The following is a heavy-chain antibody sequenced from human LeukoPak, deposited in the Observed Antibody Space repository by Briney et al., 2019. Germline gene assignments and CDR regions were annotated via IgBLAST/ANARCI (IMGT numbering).Heavy chain of an antibody. Sequence: ASVKVSCKASGYTFTSYYMHWVRQAPGRGLEWMGIINPSGGSTSYAQKFQGRVTMTRDTSTSTVYMELSSLRSEDTAVYYCARADTYYYDSGGYYSSAFDIWGQGTMVTVSS. CDR3: ARADTYYYDSGGYYSSAFDI. CDR2: INPSGGST. CDR1: GYTFTSYY. V-gene: IGHV1-46*01. J-gene: IGHJ3*02. D-gene: IGHD3-22*01.